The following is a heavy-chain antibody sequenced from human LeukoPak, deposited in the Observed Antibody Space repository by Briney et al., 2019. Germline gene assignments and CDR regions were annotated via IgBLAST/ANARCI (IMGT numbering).Heavy chain of an antibody. J-gene: IGHJ4*02. V-gene: IGHV3-9*01. D-gene: IGHD3-22*01. Sequence: GRSLRLSCAASGFTFDDYAMHWVRQAPGKGLEWVSGISWNSGSIGYADSVKGRFTISRDNAKNSLYLQMNSLRAEDTALYYCAKDYYYDSSGHYYFDYWGQGTLVTVSS. CDR1: GFTFDDYA. CDR3: AKDYYYDSSGHYYFDY. CDR2: ISWNSGSI.